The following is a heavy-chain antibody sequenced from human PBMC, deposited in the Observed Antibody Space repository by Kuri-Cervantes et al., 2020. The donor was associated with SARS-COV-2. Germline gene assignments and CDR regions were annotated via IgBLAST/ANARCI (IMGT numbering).Heavy chain of an antibody. CDR3: ARGLELRSGYFDY. CDR1: GYTFTSYY. V-gene: IGHV1-69*04. J-gene: IGHJ4*02. Sequence: SVKVSCKASGYTFTSYYMHWVRQAPGQGLEWMGRIIPILGIANYAQKFQGRVTITADKSTSTAYMELSSLRSEDTAVYYCARGLELRSGYFDYWGQGTLVTVSS. D-gene: IGHD1-7*01. CDR2: IIPILGIA.